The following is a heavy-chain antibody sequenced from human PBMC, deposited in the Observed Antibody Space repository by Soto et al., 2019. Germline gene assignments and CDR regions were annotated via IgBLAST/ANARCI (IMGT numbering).Heavy chain of an antibody. CDR2: IYHSGST. J-gene: IGHJ4*02. Sequence: SETLSLTCAVSGGSISSGGYSWSWIRQPPGKGLEWIGYIYHSGSTYYNPSLKSRVTISVDRSKNQFSLKLSSVTAADTAVYYCARGLLWFGEFHYFDYWGQGTLVTVSS. D-gene: IGHD3-10*01. CDR1: GGSISSGGYS. V-gene: IGHV4-30-2*01. CDR3: ARGLLWFGEFHYFDY.